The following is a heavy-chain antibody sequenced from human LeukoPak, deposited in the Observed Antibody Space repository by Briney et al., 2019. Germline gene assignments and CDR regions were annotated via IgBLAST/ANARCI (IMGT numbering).Heavy chain of an antibody. Sequence: SETLSLTCTVSGGSISSYYWSWIRQPPGKGLEWIGYIYYSGSTNYNPSLKSRATISVDTSKNQFSLKLSSVTAADTAVYYCARDRGDFWSGYYILDYWGQGTLVTVSS. D-gene: IGHD3-3*01. CDR3: ARDRGDFWSGYYILDY. CDR2: IYYSGST. J-gene: IGHJ4*02. V-gene: IGHV4-59*01. CDR1: GGSISSYY.